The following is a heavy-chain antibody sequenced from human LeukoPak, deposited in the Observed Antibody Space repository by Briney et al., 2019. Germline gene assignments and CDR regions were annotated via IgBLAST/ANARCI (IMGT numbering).Heavy chain of an antibody. CDR2: VYYTGST. Sequence: SETLSLTCTVSGGSIRSTSYYWGCIRQPPGKGLEWIGSVYYTGSTYYNPSLKSRVTISVDTSKSQFSLKLSSVTAADTAVYYCARTRGTFYFYYYMDVWGKGTTVTVSS. CDR3: ARTRGTFYFYYYMDV. V-gene: IGHV4-39*07. CDR1: GGSIRSTSYY. J-gene: IGHJ6*03.